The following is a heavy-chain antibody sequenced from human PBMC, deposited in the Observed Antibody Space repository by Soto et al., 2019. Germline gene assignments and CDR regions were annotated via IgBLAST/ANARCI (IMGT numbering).Heavy chain of an antibody. Sequence: EVHLLDSGGDLVQPGGSLRLSCAASGFTFSSYAMAWFRQAPGKGLEWVAAIIATGFNTYYADSVKGRFIVSRDNSNNTLYLQMTSLRADDTALYYCAKDPTYCGGDCYPTPFDSWGQGTLVTVSS. CDR1: GFTFSSYA. J-gene: IGHJ4*02. V-gene: IGHV3-23*01. CDR3: AKDPTYCGGDCYPTPFDS. CDR2: IIATGFNT. D-gene: IGHD2-21*01.